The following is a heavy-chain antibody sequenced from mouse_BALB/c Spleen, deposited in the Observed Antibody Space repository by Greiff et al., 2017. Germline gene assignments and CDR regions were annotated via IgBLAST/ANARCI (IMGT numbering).Heavy chain of an antibody. CDR2: ISSGSSTI. CDR3: ARSMITATTIYYYAMDY. CDR1: GFTFSSFG. Sequence: EVKVVESGGGLVQPGGSRKLSCAASGFTFSSFGMHWVRQAPEKGLEWVAYISSGSSTIYYADTVKGRFTISRDNPKNTLFLQMTSLRSEDTAMYYCARSMITATTIYYYAMDYWGQGTSVTVSS. J-gene: IGHJ4*01. D-gene: IGHD2-4*01. V-gene: IGHV5-17*02.